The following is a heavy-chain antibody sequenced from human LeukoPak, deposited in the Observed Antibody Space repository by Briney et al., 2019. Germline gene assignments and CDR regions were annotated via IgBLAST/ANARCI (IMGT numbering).Heavy chain of an antibody. Sequence: GGSLRLSCAASGFTFSSYSMNWVRQAPGKGLEWVSYISSSSSTIYYADSVKGRFTISRDNAKNSLYLRMNSLRDEDTAVYYCARGLGGFGEPLAFDYWGQGTLVTVSS. CDR3: ARGLGGFGEPLAFDY. CDR1: GFTFSSYS. V-gene: IGHV3-48*02. CDR2: ISSSSSTI. J-gene: IGHJ4*02. D-gene: IGHD3-10*01.